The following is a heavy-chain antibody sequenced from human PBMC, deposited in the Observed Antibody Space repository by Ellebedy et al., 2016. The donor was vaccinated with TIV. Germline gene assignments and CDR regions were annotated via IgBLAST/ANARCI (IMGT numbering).Heavy chain of an antibody. CDR2: IKHDGSQK. J-gene: IGHJ4*02. Sequence: GESLKISXAASGFIFSNYWMTWVRQAPGKGLEWVANIKHDGSQKNYVDSVRGRFTISRDNAKTSLYLQMNSLRAEDTAVYYCTKDADPNEWGQGTLVTVSS. CDR3: TKDADPNE. CDR1: GFIFSNYW. V-gene: IGHV3-7*03. D-gene: IGHD1-1*01.